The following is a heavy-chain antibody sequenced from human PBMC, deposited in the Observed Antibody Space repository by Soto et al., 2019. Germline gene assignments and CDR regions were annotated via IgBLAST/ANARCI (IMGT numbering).Heavy chain of an antibody. V-gene: IGHV3-64*01. CDR3: ARELTDYGDLYYYYYGMDV. CDR2: ISSNGGST. Sequence: PGGSLRLSCAASGFTFSSYAMHWVRQAPGKGLEYVSAISSNGGSTYYVNSVKGRFTISRDNSKNTLYLQMGSLRAEDMAVYYCARELTDYGDLYYYYYGMDVWGQGTTVTVSS. J-gene: IGHJ6*02. CDR1: GFTFSSYA. D-gene: IGHD4-17*01.